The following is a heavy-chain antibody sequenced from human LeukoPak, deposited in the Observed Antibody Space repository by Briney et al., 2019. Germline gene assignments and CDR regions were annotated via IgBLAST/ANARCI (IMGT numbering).Heavy chain of an antibody. Sequence: SETLSLTCAVYGGSFGGYYWSWIRQPPGKGLEWIGEINHSGSTNYNPSLKSRVTISVDTSKNQFSLKLSSVTAADTAVYYCARDGISTSYYYYMDVWGKGTTVTVSS. CDR3: ARDGISTSYYYYMDV. CDR2: INHSGST. CDR1: GGSFGGYY. D-gene: IGHD2-2*01. V-gene: IGHV4-34*01. J-gene: IGHJ6*03.